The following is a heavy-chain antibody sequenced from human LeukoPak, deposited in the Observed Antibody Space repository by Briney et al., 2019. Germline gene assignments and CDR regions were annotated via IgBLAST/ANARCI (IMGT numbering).Heavy chain of an antibody. J-gene: IGHJ5*02. Sequence: SETLSLTCTFSGHSITIHYWGWIRQSPGKGLEWIGYINYIGSTNYNPSLKNRVTISADISKSQFSLRLRSVTAADTAGYFCASGLTAAGSSWGQGTLVTVSS. CDR3: ASGLTAAGSS. CDR1: GHSITIHY. D-gene: IGHD6-13*01. CDR2: INYIGST. V-gene: IGHV4-59*11.